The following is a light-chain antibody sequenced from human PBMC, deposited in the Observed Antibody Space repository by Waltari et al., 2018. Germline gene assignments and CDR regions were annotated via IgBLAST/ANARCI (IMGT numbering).Light chain of an antibody. CDR3: QQYNNWPPIT. CDR2: GAS. J-gene: IGKJ5*01. V-gene: IGKV3-15*01. Sequence: EIVMTKYPATLSVSPGDRATLSCRASQSVSSNLAWYQQKPGQAPRLLIYGASTRATGIPARFSGSGSGTEFTLTISSLQSEDFAVYYCQQYNNWPPITFGQGTRLEIK. CDR1: QSVSSN.